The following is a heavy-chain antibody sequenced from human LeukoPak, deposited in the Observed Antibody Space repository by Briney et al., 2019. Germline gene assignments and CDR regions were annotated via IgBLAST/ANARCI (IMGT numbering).Heavy chain of an antibody. CDR2: IYYSGST. CDR3: ARHYHGDYLGNWFDP. Sequence: NPSETLSLTCTVSGGSISSSSYYWGWIRQPPGKGLEWIGSIYYSGSTYYNPSLKSRVTISVDTSKNQFSLKLSSVTAADTAVYYCARHYHGDYLGNWFDPWVQGTLVTVSS. D-gene: IGHD4-17*01. V-gene: IGHV4-39*01. CDR1: GGSISSSSYY. J-gene: IGHJ5*02.